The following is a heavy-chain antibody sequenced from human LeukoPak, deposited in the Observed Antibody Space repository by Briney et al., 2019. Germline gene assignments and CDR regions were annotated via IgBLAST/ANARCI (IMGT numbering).Heavy chain of an antibody. CDR2: MKYDGSEE. CDR1: GLRFSVNW. D-gene: IGHD3-10*01. V-gene: IGHV3-7*01. Sequence: GGSLRLSCVSYGLRFSVNWLSWVRQAPGKGLEWVANMKYDGSEEWYEDSVKGRFTISRDNAKNSLYLQMNSLRAEDTALYYCARDFGTGSGTSAFDIWGQGTKVTVSS. CDR3: ARDFGTGSGTSAFDI. J-gene: IGHJ3*02.